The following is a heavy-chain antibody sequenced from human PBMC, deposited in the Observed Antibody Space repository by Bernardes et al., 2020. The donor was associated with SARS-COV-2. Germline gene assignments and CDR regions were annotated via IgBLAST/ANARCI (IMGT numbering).Heavy chain of an antibody. V-gene: IGHV3-7*01. CDR3: ARFDYGGIDY. J-gene: IGHJ4*02. CDR2: TKQDGSEK. D-gene: IGHD4-17*01. Sequence: GGFLSCSGVSSRIPTRFYLMGGVRPAPGEGLEWGAKTKQDGSEKYYVDSVKGRFTISRDNAKNSLYLQMNSLRAEDTAVYYCARFDYGGIDYWGQGTLVTVSS. CDR1: RIPTRFYL.